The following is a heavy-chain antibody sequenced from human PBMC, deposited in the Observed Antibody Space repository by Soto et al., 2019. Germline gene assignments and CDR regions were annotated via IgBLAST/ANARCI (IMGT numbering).Heavy chain of an antibody. V-gene: IGHV3-7*01. CDR2: IKQDGSEI. CDR1: GFVFSSYW. D-gene: IGHD3-10*01. Sequence: GGSLRLSCATSGFVFSSYWMSWVRQAPGKGLEWVANIKQDGSEIYYVDSVKGRFTISRDNAKNTLYLQMNSLRDEDTAVYSCARERGGGFGDVWGKGTTVTVSS. J-gene: IGHJ6*04. CDR3: ARERGGGFGDV.